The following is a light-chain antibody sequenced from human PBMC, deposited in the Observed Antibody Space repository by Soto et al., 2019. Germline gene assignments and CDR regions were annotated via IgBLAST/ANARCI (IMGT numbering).Light chain of an antibody. CDR1: QSLSKNY. CDR3: QQCVTAPLT. J-gene: IGKJ1*01. Sequence: EIVLTQSPGTLSLSPGERATLSCRASQSLSKNYLAWYQHKPGQAPRLLIHDASNSATGIPNRFSGSGSGTDFTLTIISLEPEDSAVYYCQQCVTAPLTFDPRTNVEI. V-gene: IGKV3-20*01. CDR2: DAS.